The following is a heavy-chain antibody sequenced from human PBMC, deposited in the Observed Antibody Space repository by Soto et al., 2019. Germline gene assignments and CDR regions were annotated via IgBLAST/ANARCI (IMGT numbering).Heavy chain of an antibody. V-gene: IGHV1-2*04. CDR2: INPNSGGT. CDR3: ARGYCSSTSCYFAFDI. Sequence: GASVKVSCKASGYTFTGYYMHWVRQAPGQGLELMGWINPNSGGTNYAQKFQGWVTMTRDTSISTAYMELSRLRSDDTAVYYCARGYCSSTSCYFAFDIWGQGTMVTVSS. J-gene: IGHJ3*02. CDR1: GYTFTGYY. D-gene: IGHD2-2*01.